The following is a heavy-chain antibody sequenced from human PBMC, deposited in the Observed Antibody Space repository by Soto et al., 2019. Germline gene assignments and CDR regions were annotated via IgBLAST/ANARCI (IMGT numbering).Heavy chain of an antibody. CDR2: ISYDGSNK. V-gene: IGHV3-30*18. Sequence: GGSLRLSCAASGFTFSSYGMHWVRQAPGKGLEWGAVISYDGSNKYYADSVKGRFTISRDNSKNTLYLQMNSLRAEDTAVYYCAKDEYCSGGSCYPLPDYWGQGTLVTVSS. CDR1: GFTFSSYG. D-gene: IGHD2-15*01. CDR3: AKDEYCSGGSCYPLPDY. J-gene: IGHJ4*02.